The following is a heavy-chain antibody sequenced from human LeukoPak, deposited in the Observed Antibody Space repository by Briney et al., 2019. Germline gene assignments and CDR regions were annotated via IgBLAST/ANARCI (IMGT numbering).Heavy chain of an antibody. CDR3: AKSLLTTAAGTGRAFDI. CDR2: ISAGGDGT. V-gene: IGHV3-23*01. Sequence: GGSLRLSCAASTFSFSRYPMGWVRQAPGKGLEWVSGISAGGDGTYHADPVKGRFTISRDNSENTLFLQMNNLRAEDTAKYYCAKSLLTTAAGTGRAFDIWGQGTMVTVSS. J-gene: IGHJ3*02. D-gene: IGHD2/OR15-2a*01. CDR1: TFSFSRYP.